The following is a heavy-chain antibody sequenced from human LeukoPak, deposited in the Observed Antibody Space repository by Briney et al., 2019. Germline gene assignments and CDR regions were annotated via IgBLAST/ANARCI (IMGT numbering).Heavy chain of an antibody. Sequence: PSETLPLTCTVSGGSISSYYWSWIRQPPGKGLEWIGYLYNRRSTNYNPSLKSRVTILVDTSKNQFSLKLRSVTAADTAVYYCARDRPGIAVAGDAFDIWGQGTMVAVSS. J-gene: IGHJ3*02. CDR1: GGSISSYY. V-gene: IGHV4-59*01. D-gene: IGHD6-19*01. CDR3: ARDRPGIAVAGDAFDI. CDR2: LYNRRST.